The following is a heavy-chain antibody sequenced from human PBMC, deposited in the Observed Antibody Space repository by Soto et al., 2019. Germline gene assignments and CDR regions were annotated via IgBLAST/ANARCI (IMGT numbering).Heavy chain of an antibody. V-gene: IGHV3-23*01. CDR3: ASRRGSSGWYRWFDP. J-gene: IGHJ5*02. CDR1: GSTFSDYA. Sequence: EMQLLESGGGLVQPGGSLRLSCAGSGSTFSDYAMNWVRQAPGKGLEWVSVISDNGIKTYYADSVKGRFTISRDNSKNTLYLQMNSLRAEDTAVYYCASRRGSSGWYRWFDPWGQGTLVTVSS. D-gene: IGHD6-19*01. CDR2: ISDNGIKT.